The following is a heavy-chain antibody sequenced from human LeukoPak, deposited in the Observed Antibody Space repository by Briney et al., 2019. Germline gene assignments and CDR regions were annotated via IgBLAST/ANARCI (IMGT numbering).Heavy chain of an antibody. J-gene: IGHJ3*02. V-gene: IGHV3-23*01. Sequence: GGSLRLSCAASGFTFSTYVMTWVRQAPGKGLEWVSSISGSGAGKFYAAPVKGRFTTSRDNSKNTLYVQMNSLRAEDTAVYYCAKAAYGDYAGAFDIWGQGTMVIVSS. CDR3: AKAAYGDYAGAFDI. CDR2: ISGSGAGK. CDR1: GFTFSTYV. D-gene: IGHD4-17*01.